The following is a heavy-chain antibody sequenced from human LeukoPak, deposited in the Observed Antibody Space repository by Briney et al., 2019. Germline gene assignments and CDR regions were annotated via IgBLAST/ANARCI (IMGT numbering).Heavy chain of an antibody. CDR1: GYTFTAYY. CDR3: ARGVAVVTATDY. V-gene: IGHV1-18*04. CDR2: ISTYNVNT. D-gene: IGHD2-21*02. Sequence: ASVKVSCKASGYTFTAYYMHWVRQAPGQGLEWMGWISTYNVNTNYAQNFQGRVTMTTDTSTSTAYMELRSLRSDDTAVYYCARGVAVVTATDYWGQGTLVTVSS. J-gene: IGHJ4*02.